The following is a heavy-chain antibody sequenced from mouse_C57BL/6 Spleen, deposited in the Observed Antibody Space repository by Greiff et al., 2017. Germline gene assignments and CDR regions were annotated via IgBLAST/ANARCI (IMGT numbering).Heavy chain of an antibody. V-gene: IGHV1-18*01. CDR3: ARGGTGDYYFDY. Sequence: VHVKQSGPELVKPGASVKIPCKASGYTFTDYNMDWVKQSHGKSLEWIGDINPNNGGTIYNQKFKGKATLTVDKSSSTAYMELRSLTSEDTAVYYCARGGTGDYYFDYWGQGTTLTVSS. J-gene: IGHJ2*01. CDR1: GYTFTDYN. D-gene: IGHD4-1*01. CDR2: INPNNGGT.